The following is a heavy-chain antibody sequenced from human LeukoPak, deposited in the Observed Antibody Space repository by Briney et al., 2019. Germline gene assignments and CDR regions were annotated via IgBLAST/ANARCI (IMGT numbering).Heavy chain of an antibody. V-gene: IGHV3-64*01. J-gene: IGHJ6*02. Sequence: PGGSLRLSCAASGFTFSSYAMHWVRQAPGKGLEYVSAISSNGGSTYYANSVKGRFTISSDNSKNTLYLQMGSLRAEDMAVYYCAREDDYVGNHYYGMDVWGQGTTVTVSS. CDR2: ISSNGGST. CDR1: GFTFSSYA. D-gene: IGHD4-23*01. CDR3: AREDDYVGNHYYGMDV.